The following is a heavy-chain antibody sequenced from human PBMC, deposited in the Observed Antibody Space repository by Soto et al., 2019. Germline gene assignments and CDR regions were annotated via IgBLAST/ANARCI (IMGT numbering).Heavy chain of an antibody. Sequence: QVQLVESGGGVVQPGRSLRLSCAASGFTFSSYAMHWVRQAPGKGLEWVAVISYDGSDKYYADSVKGRFTISRDNSKNTLNLQMNSLRAEDTAVYYCAKALGELSPESYDSWGQGTLITVSS. CDR3: AKALGELSPESYDS. J-gene: IGHJ4*02. CDR1: GFTFSSYA. V-gene: IGHV3-30*18. D-gene: IGHD3-16*02. CDR2: ISYDGSDK.